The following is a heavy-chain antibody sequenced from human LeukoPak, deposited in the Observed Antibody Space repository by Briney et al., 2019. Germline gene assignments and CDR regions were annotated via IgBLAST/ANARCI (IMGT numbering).Heavy chain of an antibody. D-gene: IGHD1-26*01. Sequence: ASETLSLTCTVSGYSISSGDYWGWIRQPRGKGLEFIGTISHSGSTYYNPSLKSRVTISVDTSKNQFSLKLSSVTAADTAVYYCARVAVGATRSRLWFDPWGQGTLVTVSS. J-gene: IGHJ5*02. CDR1: GYSISSGDY. CDR2: ISHSGST. CDR3: ARVAVGATRSRLWFDP. V-gene: IGHV4-38-2*02.